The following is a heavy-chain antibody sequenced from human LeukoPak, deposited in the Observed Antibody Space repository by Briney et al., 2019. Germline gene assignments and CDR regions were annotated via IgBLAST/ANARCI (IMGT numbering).Heavy chain of an antibody. CDR1: GGSFSGYY. CDR2: INHSGST. Sequence: SETLSLTCAVYGGSFSGYYWSWIRQPPGKGLEWIGEINHSGSTNYNPSLKSRVTISVDTSKNQFSLKLSSVTAADTAVYYCARRSGWYVGYYYYMDVWGKGTTVTVSS. J-gene: IGHJ6*03. D-gene: IGHD6-19*01. CDR3: ARRSGWYVGYYYYMDV. V-gene: IGHV4-34*01.